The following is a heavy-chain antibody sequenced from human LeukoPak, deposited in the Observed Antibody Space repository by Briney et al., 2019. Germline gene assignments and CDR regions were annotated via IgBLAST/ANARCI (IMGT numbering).Heavy chain of an antibody. CDR3: ARGQWLDNS. CDR2: INHSGGT. J-gene: IGHJ4*02. V-gene: IGHV4-34*01. CDR1: GGTFSDHY. Sequence: SGTLSLTCAVYGGTFSDHYWSWIRQPPGMGLEWIGEINHSGGTKFNPSLQSRGAMFFDKSKNQFLLVLRSVTAADTAVYYCARGQWLDNSWGQGTLVTVSS. D-gene: IGHD6-19*01.